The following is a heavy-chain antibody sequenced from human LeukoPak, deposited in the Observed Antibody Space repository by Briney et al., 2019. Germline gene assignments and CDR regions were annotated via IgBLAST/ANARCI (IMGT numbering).Heavy chain of an antibody. CDR3: AREYGSGSYPPDY. CDR2: ISSSSSYI. Sequence: GGSLRLSCAASGFTFSSYSMNWVRQAPGKGLEWVSSISSSSSYIYYADSVKGRFTISRDNAKNSLCLQMNSLRAEDTAVYYCAREYGSGSYPPDYWGQGTLVTVSS. D-gene: IGHD3-10*01. J-gene: IGHJ4*02. V-gene: IGHV3-21*01. CDR1: GFTFSSYS.